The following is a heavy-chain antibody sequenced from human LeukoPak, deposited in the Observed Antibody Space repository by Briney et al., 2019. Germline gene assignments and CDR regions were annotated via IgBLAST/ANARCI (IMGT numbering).Heavy chain of an antibody. CDR1: GFTFSRYW. CDR2: IKQDGSEK. Sequence: GGSLRLSCAASGFTFSRYWMSWVRQAPGKGLEGVANIKQDGSEKYYVDSVKGRFTITRDNAKTSLYLQMNSLRAEDTAVYYCARDDCSSISCYHNWFDPWGQGTLVTVSS. D-gene: IGHD2-2*01. V-gene: IGHV3-7*01. J-gene: IGHJ5*02. CDR3: ARDDCSSISCYHNWFDP.